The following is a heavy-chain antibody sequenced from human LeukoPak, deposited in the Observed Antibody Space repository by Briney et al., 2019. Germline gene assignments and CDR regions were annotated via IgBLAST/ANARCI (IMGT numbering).Heavy chain of an antibody. Sequence: GGSLRLSCAASGFTFSSYAMSWVRQAPGKGLEWVSAISGGGGSTYYADSVKGRFTISRDNSKNTLYLQMNSLRAEDTAVYYCAKRYSGSRGAFDIWGQGTMVTVSS. D-gene: IGHD1-26*01. CDR2: ISGGGGST. J-gene: IGHJ3*02. CDR1: GFTFSSYA. CDR3: AKRYSGSRGAFDI. V-gene: IGHV3-23*01.